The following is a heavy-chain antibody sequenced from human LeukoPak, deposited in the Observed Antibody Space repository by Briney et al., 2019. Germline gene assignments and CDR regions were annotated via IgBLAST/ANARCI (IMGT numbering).Heavy chain of an antibody. CDR3: ARVGDYDILTGFDY. V-gene: IGHV3-7*04. CDR1: GFTFSSYW. Sequence: GGSLRLSCAASGFTFSSYWMSRVRQAPGQGQEWVANLKQDGREKYYVDSVKGRFTISRDNAKNSLYLQMNSLRAEDTAVYYCARVGDYDILTGFDYWGQGTLVTVSS. D-gene: IGHD3-9*01. CDR2: LKQDGREK. J-gene: IGHJ4*02.